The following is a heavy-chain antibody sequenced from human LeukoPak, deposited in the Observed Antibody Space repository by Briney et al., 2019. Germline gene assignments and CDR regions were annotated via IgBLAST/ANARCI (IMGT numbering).Heavy chain of an antibody. CDR1: GFTFGNYA. D-gene: IGHD2-2*01. CDR3: ANSLGYCSSTSCPNWFDP. J-gene: IGHJ5*02. V-gene: IGHV3-23*01. CDR2: ISGFGGST. Sequence: GGSLRLSCAVSGFTFGNYAMSWVRQAPGKGLEWVSAISGFGGSTSYADSVKGRFTISRDNSKNTLYLQMNSLSAEDTAVYYCANSLGYCSSTSCPNWFDPWGQGTLVTVSS.